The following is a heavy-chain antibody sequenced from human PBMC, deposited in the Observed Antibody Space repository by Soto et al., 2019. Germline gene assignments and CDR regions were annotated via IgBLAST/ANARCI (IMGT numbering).Heavy chain of an antibody. CDR2: ISGSGGST. V-gene: IGHV3-23*01. CDR1: GFTFSSYA. J-gene: IGHJ4*02. CDR3: AKDIVVVVAATPASPDY. D-gene: IGHD2-15*01. Sequence: EVQLLESGGGLVQPGGSLRLSCAASGFTFSSYAMSWVRQAPGKGLEWVSAISGSGGSTYYADSVKGRFTISRDNSKNALYLQMNRLRAEDTAVYYCAKDIVVVVAATPASPDYWGQGTLVTVSS.